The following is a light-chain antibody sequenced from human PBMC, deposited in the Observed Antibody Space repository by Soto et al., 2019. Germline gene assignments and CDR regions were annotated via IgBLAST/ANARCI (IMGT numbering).Light chain of an antibody. V-gene: IGLV2-14*01. CDR3: SSYTTSNTRQIV. J-gene: IGLJ1*01. CDR2: DVS. CDR1: SSDVGGYNY. Sequence: QSALTQPASVSGSPGQSITISFTGTSSDVGGYNYVSWYQQHPGKAPKFMIYDVSNRPSGVSNRFSGSKSGNTASLTISWLQAEDEADYYCSSYTTSNTRQIVFGTGTKLTVL.